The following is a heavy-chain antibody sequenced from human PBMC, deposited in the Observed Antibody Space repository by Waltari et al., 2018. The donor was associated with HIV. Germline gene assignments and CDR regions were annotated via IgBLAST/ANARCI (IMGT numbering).Heavy chain of an antibody. V-gene: IGHV4-34*01. J-gene: IGHJ4*02. CDR3: ARIPLEVNYYDTSGYYFYFDF. Sequence: QVRLQQWGAGLLKPSETLSLTCAVYNGSFSGYHWTWIRQPPGKGLEWIGEINDSGTTNYNPSLWSRVTISMVTSKRQFSLKLTSVTAADTAVYYCARIPLEVNYYDTSGYYFYFDFWGQGTLITVSS. CDR1: NGSFSGYH. D-gene: IGHD3-22*01. CDR2: INDSGTT.